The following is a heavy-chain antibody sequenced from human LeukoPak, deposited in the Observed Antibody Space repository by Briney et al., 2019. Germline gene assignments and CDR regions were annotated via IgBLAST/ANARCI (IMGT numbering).Heavy chain of an antibody. Sequence: PSETLSLTCTVSGGSISSFYWSWIRQTPGKGLEWIGHIYFTGSSDLNPTLKSRFSISIDTSKNQFSLNLNSVTAADTAVYYCARAHLYSSSWRYYFDYWGQGTLVTVSS. D-gene: IGHD6-13*01. CDR3: ARAHLYSSSWRYYFDY. CDR2: IYFTGSS. CDR1: GGSISSFY. J-gene: IGHJ4*02. V-gene: IGHV4-59*12.